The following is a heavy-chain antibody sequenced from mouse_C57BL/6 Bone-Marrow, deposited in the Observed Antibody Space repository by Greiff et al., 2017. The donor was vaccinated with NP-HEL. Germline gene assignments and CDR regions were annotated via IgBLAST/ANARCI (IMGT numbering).Heavy chain of an antibody. CDR3: ARGSYSNYEGGAY. J-gene: IGHJ3*01. Sequence: QVQLQQPGAELVRPGSSVKLSCKASGYTFTSYWMDWVKQRPGQGLEWIGNIYPSDSETHYNQKFKDKATLTVDKSSSTAYMQLSSLTSEDSAVYYCARGSYSNYEGGAYWGQGTLVTVSA. CDR2: IYPSDSET. V-gene: IGHV1-61*01. D-gene: IGHD2-5*01. CDR1: GYTFTSYW.